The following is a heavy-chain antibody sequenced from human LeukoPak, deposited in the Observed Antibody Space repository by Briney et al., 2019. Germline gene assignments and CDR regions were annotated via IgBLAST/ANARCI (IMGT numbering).Heavy chain of an antibody. Sequence: GGSLRLSCAASEFTFRTYGMHWVRQAPGKGLEWVAFIRYDGINKYYADSMKGRFTISRDNSKNTLYLQMNSLRPEDTAMYYCARDTSGYYYLYWGQGALVTVSS. CDR2: IRYDGINK. D-gene: IGHD3-22*01. V-gene: IGHV3-30*02. J-gene: IGHJ4*02. CDR1: EFTFRTYG. CDR3: ARDTSGYYYLY.